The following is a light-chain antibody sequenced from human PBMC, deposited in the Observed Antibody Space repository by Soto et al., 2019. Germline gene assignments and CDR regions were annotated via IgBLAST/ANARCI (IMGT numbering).Light chain of an antibody. Sequence: QSVLTQPPSASGTPGQRVTISCSGGSSNIGSESVNWYQHLPGAAPKLLIFGNNQRPSGVPDRFSGSKSGTSASLAISGLQSEDEADYYCGAWDDTLHGYVFGSGTKVTVL. J-gene: IGLJ1*01. CDR1: SSNIGSES. CDR2: GNN. CDR3: GAWDDTLHGYV. V-gene: IGLV1-44*01.